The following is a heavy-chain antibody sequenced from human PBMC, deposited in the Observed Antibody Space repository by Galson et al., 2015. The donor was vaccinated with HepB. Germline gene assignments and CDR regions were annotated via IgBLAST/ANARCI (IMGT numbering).Heavy chain of an antibody. CDR3: ARLEYCSSTSCYTSPYYFDY. Sequence: PSLVKPTQTLTLTCTFSGFSLSTSGVGVGWIRQPPGKALEWLALIYWNDDKRYSPSLKSMLTITKDTSKNQVVLTMTNMDPVDTATYYCARLEYCSSTSCYTSPYYFDYWGQGTLVTVSS. J-gene: IGHJ4*02. CDR2: IYWNDDK. CDR1: GFSLSTSGVG. D-gene: IGHD2-2*02. V-gene: IGHV2-5*01.